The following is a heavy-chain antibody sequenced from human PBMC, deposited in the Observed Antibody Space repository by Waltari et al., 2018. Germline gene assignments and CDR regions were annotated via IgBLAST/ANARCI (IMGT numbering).Heavy chain of an antibody. V-gene: IGHV4-34*02. Sequence: QVQLKQWGTGLLRPSEPLSLKCAVYGVTLTGYYWNWVRQSPGRGPEWIGELDHRGVPNINLSLMSRVFMSVDTSDKQLSLKLRSVTAADTAVYYCARHQRRGLRGLDVWGQGTQVAVSS. J-gene: IGHJ4*02. CDR2: LDHRGVP. CDR1: GVTLTGYY. D-gene: IGHD1-26*01. CDR3: ARHQRRGLRGLDV.